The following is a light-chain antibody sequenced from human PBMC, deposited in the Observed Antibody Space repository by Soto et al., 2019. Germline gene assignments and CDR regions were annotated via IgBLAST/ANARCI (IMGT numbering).Light chain of an antibody. CDR2: EVS. Sequence: QSVLTQPASVSGSPGQSITISCTGTSSDVGGYNNVSWYQQHPGKAPKLMIYEVSNRPSGVSNRFSGSKSGNTASVTISGLQAEDEAAYCCSSYSSSSPRRYVFGTGTKLTVL. J-gene: IGLJ1*01. CDR1: SSDVGGYNN. CDR3: SSYSSSSPRRYV. V-gene: IGLV2-14*01.